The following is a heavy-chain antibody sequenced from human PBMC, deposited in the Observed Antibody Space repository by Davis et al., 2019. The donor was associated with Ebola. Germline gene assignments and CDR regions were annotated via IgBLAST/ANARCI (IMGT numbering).Heavy chain of an antibody. J-gene: IGHJ3*02. CDR1: GGSFSGYY. CDR3: ARDRIQLFAFDI. Sequence: GSLRLSCAVYGGSFSGYYWSWIRQPPGKGLEWIGEINHSGSTNYNPSLKSRVTISVDTSKNQFSLKLSSVTAADTAVYYCARDRIQLFAFDIWGQGTMVTVSS. CDR2: INHSGST. V-gene: IGHV4-34*01. D-gene: IGHD5-18*01.